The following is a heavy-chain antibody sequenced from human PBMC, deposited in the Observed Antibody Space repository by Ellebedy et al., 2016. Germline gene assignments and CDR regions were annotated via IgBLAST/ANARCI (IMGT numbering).Heavy chain of an antibody. CDR1: GFTFSTYP. D-gene: IGHD6-19*01. J-gene: IGHJ4*02. CDR2: ITSVSSAT. Sequence: GGSLRLSCAASGFTFSTYPMMWVRQAPGKGLEWVSYITSVSSATRYAYSVKGRFTISRDNAKNSLYLQMNSLRDEDTAVYYCARVVAGLVGGDYWGQGTLVTVSS. V-gene: IGHV3-48*02. CDR3: ARVVAGLVGGDY.